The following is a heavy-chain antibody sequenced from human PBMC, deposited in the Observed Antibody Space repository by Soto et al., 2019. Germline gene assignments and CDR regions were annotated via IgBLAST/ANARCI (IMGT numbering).Heavy chain of an antibody. CDR1: GYTFTGYY. CDR2: INPNSGGT. J-gene: IGHJ4*02. V-gene: IGHV1-2*04. Sequence: GASVKVSCKASGYTFTGYYMHWVRQAPGQGLEWMGWINPNSGGTNYAQKFQGWVTMTRDTSISTAYMELSRLRSDDTAVYYCARAHYIFNGYLFDYWGQGTLVTVSS. D-gene: IGHD3-9*01. CDR3: ARAHYIFNGYLFDY.